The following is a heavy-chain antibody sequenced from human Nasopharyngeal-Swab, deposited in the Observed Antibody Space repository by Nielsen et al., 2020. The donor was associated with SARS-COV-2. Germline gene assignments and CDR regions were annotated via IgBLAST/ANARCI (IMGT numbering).Heavy chain of an antibody. D-gene: IGHD1-14*01. J-gene: IGHJ4*02. CDR3: SRGGMGTGLDY. V-gene: IGHV3-74*01. Sequence: GGSLRLSCAASGFTFSCHWMHWVRQAPGKGLVGVSYINTDGSKTKYADSVKGRFTISRDNAKNTLYLQMNSLRAEDTAVYSCSRGGMGTGLDYWGQGILVTVSS. CDR1: GFTFSCHW. CDR2: INTDGSKT.